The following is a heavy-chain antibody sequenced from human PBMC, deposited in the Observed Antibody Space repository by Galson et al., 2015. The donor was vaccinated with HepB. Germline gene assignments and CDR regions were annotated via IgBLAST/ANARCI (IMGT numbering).Heavy chain of an antibody. V-gene: IGHV6-1*01. CDR2: TYYRSKWYN. D-gene: IGHD3-16*02. CDR3: ARAPYVWGSYRLPYYYYGMDV. CDR1: GDSVSSNSAA. J-gene: IGHJ6*02. Sequence: CAISGDSVSSNSAAWNWIRQSPSRGLEWLGGTYYRSKWYNDYAVSVKSRITINPDTSKNQFSLQLNSVTPEDTAVYYCARAPYVWGSYRLPYYYYGMDVWGQGTTVTVSS.